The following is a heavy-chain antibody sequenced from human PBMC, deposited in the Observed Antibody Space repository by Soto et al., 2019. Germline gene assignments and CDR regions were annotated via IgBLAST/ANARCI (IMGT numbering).Heavy chain of an antibody. CDR3: ARVCGIQLWLRHFDY. D-gene: IGHD5-18*01. CDR1: GGSISSGGYY. J-gene: IGHJ4*02. V-gene: IGHV4-31*03. Sequence: QVQLQESGPGLVKPSQTLSLTCTVSGGSISSGGYYWSWIRQHPGKGLEWIGYIYYSGSTYYHPSLKSRVTISVDTSKNQFSLKLSSVTAADTAVYYCARVCGIQLWLRHFDYWGQGTLVTVSS. CDR2: IYYSGST.